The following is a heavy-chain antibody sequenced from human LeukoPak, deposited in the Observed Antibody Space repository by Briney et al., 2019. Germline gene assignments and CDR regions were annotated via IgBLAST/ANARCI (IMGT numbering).Heavy chain of an antibody. Sequence: GGSLRLSCAASGFTFSSYEMNWVRQAPGKGLEWVSYISGSGSTIYYADSVKGRFTISRDNAKNSLYLQMNSLRAEDTAVYYCARAEYSSSWYGVNWFDPWGQRTLATVSS. CDR2: ISGSGSTI. CDR1: GFTFSSYE. CDR3: ARAEYSSSWYGVNWFDP. D-gene: IGHD6-13*01. V-gene: IGHV3-48*03. J-gene: IGHJ5*02.